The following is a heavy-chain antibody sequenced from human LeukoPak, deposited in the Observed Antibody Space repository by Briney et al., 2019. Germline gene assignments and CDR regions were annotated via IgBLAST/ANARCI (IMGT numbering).Heavy chain of an antibody. CDR1: GGSFSGYY. CDR3: ASADYDMAFDI. D-gene: IGHD3-9*01. Sequence: NPSETLSLTCAVYGGSFSGYYWSWIRQHPGKGLEWIGYIYYSGSTDYNPSLKSRFTMSVDTSKNQFSLKLSSVTAADTAVYYCASADYDMAFDIWGQGTMVTVSS. V-gene: IGHV4-34*09. CDR2: IYYSGST. J-gene: IGHJ3*02.